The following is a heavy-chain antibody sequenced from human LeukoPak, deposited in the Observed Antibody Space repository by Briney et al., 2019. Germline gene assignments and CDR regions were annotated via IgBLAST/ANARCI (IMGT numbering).Heavy chain of an antibody. CDR3: ARDHSSSSPPKY. CDR2: IYYSGST. J-gene: IGHJ4*02. D-gene: IGHD6-6*01. CDR1: GGSISSYY. V-gene: IGHV4-59*01. Sequence: SETLSLTXIVSGGSISSYYWSWIRQPPGKGLEWIGYIYYSGSTNYNPSLKSRVTISVDTSKNQFSLRLSSVTAADTAVYYCARDHSSSSPPKYWGQGTLVTVSS.